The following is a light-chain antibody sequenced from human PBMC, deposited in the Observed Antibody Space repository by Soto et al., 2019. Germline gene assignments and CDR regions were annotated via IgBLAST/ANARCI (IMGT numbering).Light chain of an antibody. J-gene: IGKJ1*01. V-gene: IGKV3-20*01. Sequence: EIVLTQSPGTLSLSPGERATLSCRASQSVSSSYLAWYQQKPGQAPRLLIYGVSRRATGIPDRFSGSGSRTDFPLTITRLESEDLAVYYCQQYGSSRTFGQGTKVEIK. CDR2: GVS. CDR3: QQYGSSRT. CDR1: QSVSSSY.